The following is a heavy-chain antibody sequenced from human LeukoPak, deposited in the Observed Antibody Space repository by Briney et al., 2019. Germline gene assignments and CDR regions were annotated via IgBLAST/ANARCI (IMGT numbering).Heavy chain of an antibody. J-gene: IGHJ4*02. Sequence: ASVKVSCKASGGTFSNSAISWVRQAPGQGLEWMGWMNPNSGNTGYAQKFQGRVTMTRDTSISTAYMELSRLRSDDTAVYYCARAWELLVDYWGQGTLVTVSS. CDR2: MNPNSGNT. D-gene: IGHD1-26*01. CDR3: ARAWELLVDY. V-gene: IGHV1-8*02. CDR1: GGTFSNSA.